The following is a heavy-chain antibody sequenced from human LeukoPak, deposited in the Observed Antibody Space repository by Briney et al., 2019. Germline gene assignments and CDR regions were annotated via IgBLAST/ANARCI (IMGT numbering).Heavy chain of an antibody. D-gene: IGHD4-17*01. J-gene: IGHJ2*01. CDR2: IKQDGSEK. Sequence: GGSLRFSCAASGFTFSSYWMSWVRQAPGKGLEWVANIKQDGSEKYYVDSVKGRFTISRDNAKNSLYLQMNSLRAEDTAVYYCAAGGDPSWYFDLWGRGTLVTVSS. CDR1: GFTFSSYW. CDR3: AAGGDPSWYFDL. V-gene: IGHV3-7*01.